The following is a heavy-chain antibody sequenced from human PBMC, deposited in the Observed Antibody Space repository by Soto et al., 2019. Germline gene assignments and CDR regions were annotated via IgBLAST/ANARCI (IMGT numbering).Heavy chain of an antibody. D-gene: IGHD1-26*01. CDR1: GFTLSSNY. J-gene: IGHJ3*02. Sequence: EEQLVESGGGLVQPGGSLRLSCAASGFTLSSNYMSWVRQAPGEGPEWVSVIYSGGSIYYEDSVKSRFNSSRHNSKNSLYLQMNNLRTEDAAVYYCARWENDAFDIWGPGTMVTVSS. CDR3: ARWENDAFDI. V-gene: IGHV3-53*04. CDR2: IYSGGSI.